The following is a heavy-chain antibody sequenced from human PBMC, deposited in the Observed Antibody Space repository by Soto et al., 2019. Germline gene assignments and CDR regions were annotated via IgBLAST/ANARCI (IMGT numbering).Heavy chain of an antibody. J-gene: IGHJ4*02. CDR3: APTYYGSGSPDFDY. D-gene: IGHD3-10*01. Sequence: EVQLVESGGGLVKPGGSLRLSCAASGFTFSSYSMNWVRQAPGKGLEWVSSISSSSSYIYYADSVKGRFTISRDNAKNSLYLQMNSLRAEDTAVYYCAPTYYGSGSPDFDYWGQGALVTVSS. V-gene: IGHV3-21*01. CDR2: ISSSSSYI. CDR1: GFTFSSYS.